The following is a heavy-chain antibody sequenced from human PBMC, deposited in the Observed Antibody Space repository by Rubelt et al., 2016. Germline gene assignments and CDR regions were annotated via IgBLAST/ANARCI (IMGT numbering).Heavy chain of an antibody. Sequence: QVQLVQSGAEVKKPGASVKVSCKASGYTFTSYYMHWVRQAPGQGLEWMGIINPSGGSTSYEQKFQGRVTMTRDTSTSPVYMELSSLRSEDTAVYYGARTKTVEMATIPLAYWGQGTLVTVSS. J-gene: IGHJ4*02. D-gene: IGHD5-24*01. CDR3: ARTKTVEMATIPLAY. CDR2: INPSGGST. V-gene: IGHV1-46*01. CDR1: GYTFTSYY.